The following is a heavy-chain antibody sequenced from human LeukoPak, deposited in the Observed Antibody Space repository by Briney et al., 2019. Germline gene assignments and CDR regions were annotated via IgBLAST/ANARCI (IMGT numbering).Heavy chain of an antibody. D-gene: IGHD3/OR15-3a*01. V-gene: IGHV1-69*01. CDR2: IIPIFGTA. Sequence: SVKVSCKASGGTFSSYAISWVRQAPGQGLEWMGGIIPIFGTANYAQKFQGRVTITADESTSTAYMELSSLRSKDTAVYYCARDGMSMDFYYYYGMDVWGQGTTVTVSS. CDR3: ARDGMSMDFYYYYGMDV. J-gene: IGHJ6*02. CDR1: GGTFSSYA.